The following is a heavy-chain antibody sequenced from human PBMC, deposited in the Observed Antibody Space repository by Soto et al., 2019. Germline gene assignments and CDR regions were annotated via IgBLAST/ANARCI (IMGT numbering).Heavy chain of an antibody. D-gene: IGHD3-22*01. Sequence: ASVKVSCKASGYTFTSYGISWVRQAPGQGLEWMGWISAYNGNTNYAQKLQGRVTMTTDTSTSTAYMELRSLRSDDTAVYYCARDKHYDSSGYYAYWGQGTLVTVSS. CDR1: GYTFTSYG. V-gene: IGHV1-18*01. J-gene: IGHJ4*02. CDR3: ARDKHYDSSGYYAY. CDR2: ISAYNGNT.